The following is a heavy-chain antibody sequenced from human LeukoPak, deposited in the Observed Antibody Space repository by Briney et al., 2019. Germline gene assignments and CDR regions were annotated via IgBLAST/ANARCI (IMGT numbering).Heavy chain of an antibody. CDR2: ISYDGSST. D-gene: IGHD3-10*01. CDR1: GFTFSNYW. CDR3: ARAFGITNAFDI. J-gene: IGHJ3*02. V-gene: IGHV3-74*01. Sequence: GGSLRLSCAASGFTFSNYWMHWVRQAPGKGLVWVSRISYDGSSTNYADSVKGRFTISRDNAKNTLYLQMNSLRAEDTALYYCARAFGITNAFDIWGQGTMVTVSS.